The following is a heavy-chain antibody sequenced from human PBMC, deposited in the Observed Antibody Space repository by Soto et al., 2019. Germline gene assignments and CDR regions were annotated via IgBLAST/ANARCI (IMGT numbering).Heavy chain of an antibody. CDR2: ISAYNGNT. Sequence: ASVKVSCKASGYTFTSYGISWVRQAPGQGLEWMGWISAYNGNTNYAQKLQGRATMTTDTSTSTAYMELRSLRSDDTAVYYCARDPDNIVVVPAAPGDYWGQGTLVTVSS. V-gene: IGHV1-18*04. CDR1: GYTFTSYG. CDR3: ARDPDNIVVVPAAPGDY. J-gene: IGHJ4*02. D-gene: IGHD2-2*01.